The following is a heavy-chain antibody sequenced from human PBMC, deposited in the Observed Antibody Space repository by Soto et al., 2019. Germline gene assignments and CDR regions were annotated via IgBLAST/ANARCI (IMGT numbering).Heavy chain of an antibody. J-gene: IGHJ4*02. CDR2: IIPIFGTA. CDR3: ATPYDSSGYYSE. V-gene: IGHV1-69*13. Sequence: SVKVSFKASGGTFSSYAISWVRQAPGQGLEWMGGIIPIFGTANYAQKFQGRVTITADESTSTAYMELSSLRSEDTAVYYCATPYDSSGYYSEWGQGTLVTVSS. CDR1: GGTFSSYA. D-gene: IGHD3-22*01.